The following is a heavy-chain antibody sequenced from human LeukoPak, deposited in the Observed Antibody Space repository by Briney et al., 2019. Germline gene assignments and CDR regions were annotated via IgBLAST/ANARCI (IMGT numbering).Heavy chain of an antibody. Sequence: GGSLRLSCAASGFTFTTYAMRWVRQAPGKGLEWVSSVSASGDNTYYADSVKGRFIISRDNSKNTFSLQMNSLRAEDTAIYYCAKDHGEWGQGTLVTVSS. CDR1: GFTFTTYA. J-gene: IGHJ4*02. CDR2: VSASGDNT. CDR3: AKDHGE. V-gene: IGHV3-23*01. D-gene: IGHD2-21*01.